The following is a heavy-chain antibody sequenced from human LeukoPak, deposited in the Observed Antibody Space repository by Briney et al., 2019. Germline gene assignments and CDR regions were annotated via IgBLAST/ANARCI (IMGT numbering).Heavy chain of an antibody. CDR3: ARDTGDTLDWLSPLDY. D-gene: IGHD3-9*01. J-gene: IGHJ4*02. V-gene: IGHV6-1*01. Sequence: SQTLSLTCAISGDSVSSNSAAWNWIRQSPSRGLEWLGRTYYRSKWYNDYAVSVKSRITINPDTSKNQFSLQLNSVTPEDTAVYYCARDTGDTLDWLSPLDYWGQGTLVTISS. CDR1: GDSVSSNSAA. CDR2: TYYRSKWYN.